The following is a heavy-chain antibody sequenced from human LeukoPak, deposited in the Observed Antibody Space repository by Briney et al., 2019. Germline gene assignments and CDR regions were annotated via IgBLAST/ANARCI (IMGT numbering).Heavy chain of an antibody. CDR2: IYYSGST. CDR3: AREADGHVDY. Sequence: SETLSLTCTVSGGSISSGGYYWSWIRQHPGKGLEWIGYIYYSGSTYYNPSLKSRVTISVDTSKNQFSPKLSSVTAADTAVCYCAREADGHVDYWGQGTLVTVSS. D-gene: IGHD5-24*01. J-gene: IGHJ4*02. V-gene: IGHV4-31*03. CDR1: GGSISSGGYY.